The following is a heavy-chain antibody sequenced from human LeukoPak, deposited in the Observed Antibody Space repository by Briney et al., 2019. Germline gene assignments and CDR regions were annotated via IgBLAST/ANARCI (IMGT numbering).Heavy chain of an antibody. CDR1: GGTFSSYG. CDR3: ARGQVGIAARSGNWFDP. D-gene: IGHD6-6*01. V-gene: IGHV1-46*01. J-gene: IGHJ5*02. CDR2: INPSGGST. Sequence: ASVKVSCKASGGTFSSYGISWVRQAPGQGLEWMGIINPSGGSTSYAQKFQGRVTMTKDTSTSTVYMELSSLRSEDTAVYYCARGQVGIAARSGNWFDPWGQGTLVTVSS.